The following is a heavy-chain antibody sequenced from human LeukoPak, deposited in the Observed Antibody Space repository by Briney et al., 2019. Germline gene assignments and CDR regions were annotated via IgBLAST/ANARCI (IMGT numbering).Heavy chain of an antibody. V-gene: IGHV3-23*01. CDR3: AKALAAAGTRYYFDY. Sequence: HPGGSLRLSCAASGFTFSSYAMSWVRQAPGKGLEWVSAISGSGGSTYYADPVKGRFTISRDNSKNTLYLQMNSLRAEDTAVYYCAKALAAAGTRYYFDYWGQGTLVTVSS. D-gene: IGHD6-13*01. CDR1: GFTFSSYA. CDR2: ISGSGGST. J-gene: IGHJ4*02.